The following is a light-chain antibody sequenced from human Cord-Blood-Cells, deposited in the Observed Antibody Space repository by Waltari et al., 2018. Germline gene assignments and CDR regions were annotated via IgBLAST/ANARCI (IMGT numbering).Light chain of an antibody. J-gene: IGKJ1*01. CDR1: QSISSW. Sequence: DIQMTQSPSTLSASVGDRVTITCRASQSISSWLAWYQQKPGKAPKLLIYDASSLESGAPTRISGSGSGTVFPLTISRLQPDVFASYYCQQYNSYSTFGQGTKVEIK. V-gene: IGKV1-5*01. CDR2: DAS. CDR3: QQYNSYST.